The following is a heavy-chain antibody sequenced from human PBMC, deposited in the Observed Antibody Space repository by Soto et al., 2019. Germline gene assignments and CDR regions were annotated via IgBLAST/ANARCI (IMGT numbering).Heavy chain of an antibody. J-gene: IGHJ4*02. CDR2: IYWDDDK. D-gene: IGHD3-10*01. CDR3: VHTSGSGNSACFDY. Sequence: QITLKESGPTLVKPTQTLTLTCTFSGFSLSTSRVGVGWIRQPPGKPLEWLALIYWDDDKRYSPSPKNRLTITKDTSKNQVVLTMTNADPVDTATYYCVHTSGSGNSACFDYWGQGTLVTVSS. CDR1: GFSLSTSRVG. V-gene: IGHV2-5*02.